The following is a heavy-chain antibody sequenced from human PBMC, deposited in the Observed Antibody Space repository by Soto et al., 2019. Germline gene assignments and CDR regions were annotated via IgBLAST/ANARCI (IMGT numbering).Heavy chain of an antibody. Sequence: PGGSLRLSCAASGFTFSSYGMHWVRQAPGKGLEWVAVISYDGSNKYYADSVKGRFTISRANSNNTLYLQMNSLGAEDTAVYYCAKGCLWYGELRNGKAFWGQGTTVPVSS. J-gene: IGHJ6*02. CDR3: AKGCLWYGELRNGKAF. V-gene: IGHV3-30*18. D-gene: IGHD3-10*01. CDR2: ISYDGSNK. CDR1: GFTFSSYG.